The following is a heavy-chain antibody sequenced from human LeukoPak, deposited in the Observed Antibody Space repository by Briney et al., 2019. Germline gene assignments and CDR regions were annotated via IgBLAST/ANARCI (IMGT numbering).Heavy chain of an antibody. CDR2: INPSGGST. J-gene: IGHJ1*01. CDR1: GYTFTNYY. CDR3: ARGPAYNYYDSSATYYGSEYFQH. V-gene: IGHV1-46*01. Sequence: ASVKVSCKASGYTFTNYYMHWVRQAPGQGLEWMGIINPSGGSTSYAQKFQGRVTMTRDTSTSTVYMELSSLRSEDTAVYYCARGPAYNYYDSSATYYGSEYFQHWGQGTLVTVSS. D-gene: IGHD3-22*01.